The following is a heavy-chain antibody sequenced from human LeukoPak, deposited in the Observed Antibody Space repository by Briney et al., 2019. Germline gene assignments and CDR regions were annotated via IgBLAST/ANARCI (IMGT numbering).Heavy chain of an antibody. J-gene: IGHJ5*02. Sequence: SETLSLTCTVSGGSISSYYWTWIRQPPGKGLEWIGYIYYSGSTNYNPSLESRVTISVDTSKNQFSLKLSSVTAADTAVYYCARDQSDYDILTGYENWFDPWGQGTLVTVSS. D-gene: IGHD3-9*01. CDR1: GGSISSYY. CDR2: IYYSGST. CDR3: ARDQSDYDILTGYENWFDP. V-gene: IGHV4-59*01.